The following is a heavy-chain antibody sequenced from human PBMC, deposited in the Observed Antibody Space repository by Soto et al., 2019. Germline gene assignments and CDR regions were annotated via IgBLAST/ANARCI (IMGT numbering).Heavy chain of an antibody. CDR2: MYFSGSA. CDR1: GDSISSFGYY. D-gene: IGHD1-1*01. V-gene: IGHV4-31*03. CDR3: ARERTGTTIHYYGLDV. J-gene: IGHJ6*02. Sequence: QVQLQESGPGLVQPSQTLSLTCTVSGDSISSFGYYWSWVRRLPGKGLEWLGHMYFSGSASYNPSLKSRVSLSVDTSKNQFYLTLRSVTAADTAIYYCARERTGTTIHYYGLDVWGQGTTVTVSS.